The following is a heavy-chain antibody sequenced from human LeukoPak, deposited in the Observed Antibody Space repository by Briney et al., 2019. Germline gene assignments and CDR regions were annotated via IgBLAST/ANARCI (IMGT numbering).Heavy chain of an antibody. D-gene: IGHD5-18*01. CDR2: ISSNGGST. CDR3: ARGYSYGGTSYFDY. J-gene: IGHJ4*02. Sequence: PGGSLRLSCAASGFTFSSYAMHWVRQAPGKGLEYVSAISSNGGSTYYANSVKGRFTISRDNSKNTLYLQMGSLRAEDMAVYHCARGYSYGGTSYFDYWGQGTLVTVSS. CDR1: GFTFSSYA. V-gene: IGHV3-64*01.